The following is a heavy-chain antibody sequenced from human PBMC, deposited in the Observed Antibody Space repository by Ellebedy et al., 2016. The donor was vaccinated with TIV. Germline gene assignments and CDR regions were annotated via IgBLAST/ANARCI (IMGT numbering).Heavy chain of an antibody. CDR1: GGSISSGGYS. D-gene: IGHD2-21*02. CDR2: IYHSGST. Sequence: SQTLSLTCAVSGGSISSGGYSWSWIRQPPGKGLEWIGYIYHSGSTYYNPSLKRRVTISVDRSKNQFSLKLSSVTAADTAVYYCAREGGGCGGDCYSSSGGAFDIWGQGKMVTVSS. CDR3: AREGGGCGGDCYSSSGGAFDI. V-gene: IGHV4-30-2*01. J-gene: IGHJ3*02.